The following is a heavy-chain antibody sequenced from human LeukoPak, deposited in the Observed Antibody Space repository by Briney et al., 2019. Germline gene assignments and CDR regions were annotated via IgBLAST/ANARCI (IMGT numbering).Heavy chain of an antibody. CDR3: AREVRLGYCSSTSCYDAFDI. CDR1: GFTFSGYW. J-gene: IGHJ3*02. Sequence: PGGSLRPSCAASGFTFSGYWMHWVRQAPGKGLVWVSRINSDGSSTSYADSVKGRFTISRDNAKNTLYLQMNSLRAEDTAVYYCAREVRLGYCSSTSCYDAFDIWGQGTMVTVSS. D-gene: IGHD2-2*01. V-gene: IGHV3-74*01. CDR2: INSDGSST.